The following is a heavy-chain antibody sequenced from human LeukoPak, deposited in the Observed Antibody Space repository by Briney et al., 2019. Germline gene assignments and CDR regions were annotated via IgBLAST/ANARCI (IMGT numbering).Heavy chain of an antibody. CDR1: GGSISSYY. CDR2: IYYSGST. D-gene: IGHD3-10*01. CDR3: ARNYGSGSHY. Sequence: SETLSLTCTVSGGSISSYYWGWIRQPPGKGLEWIGSIYYSGSTYYNPSLKSRVTISVDTSKNQFSLKLSSVTAADTAVYYCARNYGSGSHYWGQGTLVTVSS. J-gene: IGHJ4*02. V-gene: IGHV4-39*01.